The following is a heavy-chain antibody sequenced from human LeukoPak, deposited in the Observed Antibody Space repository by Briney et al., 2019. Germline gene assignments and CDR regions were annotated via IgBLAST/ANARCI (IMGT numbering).Heavy chain of an antibody. CDR1: GGSISSYY. CDR2: IYHSGST. Sequence: SETLSLTCTVSGGSISSYYWSWIRQPPGKGLEWIGHIYHSGSTNYNPSLKSRVTISVDTSKNQFSLKLSSVTAADTAVYYCARRIAEETHFDYWGQGTLVTVSS. J-gene: IGHJ4*02. V-gene: IGHV4-59*01. CDR3: ARRIAEETHFDY. D-gene: IGHD6-13*01.